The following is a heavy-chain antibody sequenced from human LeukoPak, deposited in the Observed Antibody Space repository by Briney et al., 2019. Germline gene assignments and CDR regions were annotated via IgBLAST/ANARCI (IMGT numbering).Heavy chain of an antibody. J-gene: IGHJ4*02. V-gene: IGHV3-48*01. D-gene: IGHD3-22*01. CDR1: GFTFNTYT. CDR3: ARGSTYYEGSGQVPFDY. CDR2: ISGSSGII. Sequence: GGSLRLSCAASGFTFNTYTMNWVRQAPGKGLEWVSYISGSSGIIDYADSVRGRFTISCDNAKNSLYLQMNSLRAEDTAVYYCARGSTYYEGSGQVPFDYWGQGTLVTVSS.